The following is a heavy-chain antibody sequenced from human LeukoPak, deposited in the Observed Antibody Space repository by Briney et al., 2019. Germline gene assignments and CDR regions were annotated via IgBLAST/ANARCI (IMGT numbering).Heavy chain of an antibody. CDR3: AKESAFSSSIFYYYYYGMDV. CDR1: GFTFSSYA. CDR2: ISWNSGSI. D-gene: IGHD6-6*01. V-gene: IGHV3-9*01. Sequence: GGSLRLSCAASGFTFSSYAMSWVRQAPGKGLEWVSGISWNSGSIGYADSVKGRFTISRDNAKNSLYLQMNSLRAEDTALYYCAKESAFSSSIFYYYYYGMDVWGQGTTVTVSS. J-gene: IGHJ6*02.